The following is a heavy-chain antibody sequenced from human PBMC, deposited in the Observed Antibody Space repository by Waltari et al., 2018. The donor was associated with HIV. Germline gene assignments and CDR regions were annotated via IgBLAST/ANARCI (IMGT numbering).Heavy chain of an antibody. Sequence: QEQLVESGGGVVQPGESLRLAWVASGFNFDRYGMHWGRQAAGKGLGWVAGVSYNGNKEYYAESVKGRFTISRYNFKDTLYLQMNSLRPEDAAVYYCAKDLLAGTRGGLHYFYGMDVWGQGTTVTVSS. CDR3: AKDLLAGTRGGLHYFYGMDV. CDR2: VSYNGNKE. CDR1: GFNFDRYG. D-gene: IGHD6-19*01. J-gene: IGHJ6*02. V-gene: IGHV3-30*18.